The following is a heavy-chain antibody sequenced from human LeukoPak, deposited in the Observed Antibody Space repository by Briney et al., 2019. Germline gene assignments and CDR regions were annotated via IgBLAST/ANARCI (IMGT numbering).Heavy chain of an antibody. D-gene: IGHD2-21*02. CDR1: GLTFISYS. J-gene: IGHJ4*02. CDR2: LSYDGANK. Sequence: GGSLRLSFLASGLTFISYSMRGVGRTPGKGLGGLAILSYDGANKYYGESVKGRFTISRDNSQNTVYLQMNSLRADDTAVYYCAEGGTLVTRYVDHWGQGTLVTVSS. CDR3: AEGGTLVTRYVDH. V-gene: IGHV3-30*18.